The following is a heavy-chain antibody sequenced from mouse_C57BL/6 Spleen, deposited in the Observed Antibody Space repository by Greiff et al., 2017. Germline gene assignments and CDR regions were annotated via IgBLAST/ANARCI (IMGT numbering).Heavy chain of an antibody. CDR3: ARDINDEAWFAY. CDR2: IRNKANGYTT. CDR1: GFTFTDYY. J-gene: IGHJ3*01. V-gene: IGHV7-3*01. Sequence: EVKLMESGGGLVQPGGSLSISCAASGFTFTDYYMSWVCQTPGKALEWLGFIRNKANGYTTEYSAAVKGRFTISRDNSQSILYLQMHALKAEAIASYYCARDINDEAWFAYWGQGTLVTVSA. D-gene: IGHD2-12*01.